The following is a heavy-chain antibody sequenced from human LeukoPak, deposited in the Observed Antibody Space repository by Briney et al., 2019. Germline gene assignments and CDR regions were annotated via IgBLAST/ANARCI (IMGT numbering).Heavy chain of an antibody. V-gene: IGHV1-69*05. CDR2: IIPIFGTA. CDR3: ARDLLTGTAGY. CDR1: GGTFSSYA. Sequence: SVKVSCKASGGTFSSYAISRVRQAPGQGLEWMGRIIPIFGTANYAQKFQGRVAITTDESTSTAYMELSSLRSEDTAVYYCARDLLTGTAGYWGQGTLVTVSS. J-gene: IGHJ4*02. D-gene: IGHD1-20*01.